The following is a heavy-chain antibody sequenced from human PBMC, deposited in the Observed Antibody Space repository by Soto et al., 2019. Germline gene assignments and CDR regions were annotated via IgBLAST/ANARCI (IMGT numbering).Heavy chain of an antibody. V-gene: IGHV3-33*08. CDR2: IWYDGSNK. J-gene: IGHJ5*02. Sequence: PGGSQRLSCAASGFTFSSYAMHWVRQAPGKGLEWVAVIWYDGSNKYYADSVKGRFTISRDNSKNTLYLQMNSLRAEDTAVYYCVRVPTAYVDTALNWFDPWGQGTLVTVSS. CDR3: VRVPTAYVDTALNWFDP. CDR1: GFTFSSYA. D-gene: IGHD5-18*01.